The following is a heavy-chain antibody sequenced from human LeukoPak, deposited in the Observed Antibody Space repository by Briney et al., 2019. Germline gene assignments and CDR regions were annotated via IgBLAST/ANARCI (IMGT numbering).Heavy chain of an antibody. V-gene: IGHV3-48*03. Sequence: PGGSLRLSCAASGFTFSDYEMNWVRQAPGKGLEWLSYIGRSGSAIHYADSVKDRFTISRDNAENPLYLQMNSLRAEDTAVYYCARDGTPHYTTGWVFFDYWGQGTLVTVSS. CDR3: ARDGTPHYTTGWVFFDY. CDR2: IGRSGSAI. D-gene: IGHD6-25*01. CDR1: GFTFSDYE. J-gene: IGHJ4*02.